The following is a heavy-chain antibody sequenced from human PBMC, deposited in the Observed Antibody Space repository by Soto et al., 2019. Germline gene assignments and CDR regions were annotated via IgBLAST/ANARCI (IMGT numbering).Heavy chain of an antibody. J-gene: IGHJ6*02. D-gene: IGHD3-9*01. CDR1: GGTFSSYT. V-gene: IGHV1-69*04. Sequence: ASVKVSCEASGGTFSSYTISWVRQAPGQGLEWMGRIIPILGIANYAQKFQGRVTITADESTSTAYMELSSLRSEDTAVYYCARDQLRYFDWLIQSGGMDVWGQGTTVTVSS. CDR2: IIPILGIA. CDR3: ARDQLRYFDWLIQSGGMDV.